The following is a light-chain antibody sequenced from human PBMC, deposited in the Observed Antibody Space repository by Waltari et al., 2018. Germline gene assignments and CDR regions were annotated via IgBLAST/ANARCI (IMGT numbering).Light chain of an antibody. J-gene: IGKJ2*01. V-gene: IGKV1-33*01. Sequence: DIQMTQSPSSLSASVGDRVTITCQASQDISNYLNWYQQKPGKAPKLLIYDASNLETGVPSRFSGSGSGTDFSFTINSMQPEDIATYYCHQYENLPPTFGQGTKLDIK. CDR3: HQYENLPPT. CDR1: QDISNY. CDR2: DAS.